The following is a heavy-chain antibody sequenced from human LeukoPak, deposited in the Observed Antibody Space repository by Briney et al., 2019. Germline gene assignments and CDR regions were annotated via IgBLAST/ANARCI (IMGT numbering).Heavy chain of an antibody. J-gene: IGHJ3*02. V-gene: IGHV4-34*01. CDR2: INHSGST. CDR1: GFTFSSYA. Sequence: PGGSLRLSCAASGFTFSSYAMSWIRQPPGKGLEWIGEINHSGSTNYNPSLKSRVTISVDTSKNQFSLKLSSVTAADTAVYYCARGWDYYDSSGYYYAFDIWGQGTMVTVSS. D-gene: IGHD3-22*01. CDR3: ARGWDYYDSSGYYYAFDI.